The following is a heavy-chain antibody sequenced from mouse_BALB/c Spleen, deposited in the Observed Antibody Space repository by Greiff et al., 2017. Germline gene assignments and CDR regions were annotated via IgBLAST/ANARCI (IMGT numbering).Heavy chain of an antibody. CDR2: ISYSGST. J-gene: IGHJ2*01. V-gene: IGHV3-2*02. D-gene: IGHD2-4*01. CDR3: ARAGIYYDYDGYYFDY. CDR1: GYSITSDYA. Sequence: EVMLVESGPGLVKPSQSLSLTCTVTGYSITSDYAWNWIRQFPGNKLEWMGYISYSGSTSYNPSLKSRISITRDTSKNQFFLQLNSVTTEDTATYYCARAGIYYDYDGYYFDYWGQGTTLTVSS.